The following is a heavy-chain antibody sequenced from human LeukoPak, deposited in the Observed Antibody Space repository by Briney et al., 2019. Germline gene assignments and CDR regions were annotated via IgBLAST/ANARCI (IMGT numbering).Heavy chain of an antibody. CDR1: GGPISSSSYY. V-gene: IGHV4-39*07. D-gene: IGHD4-11*01. CDR2: IYYSGST. Sequence: SETLSLTCTVSGGPISSSSYYWGWIRQPPGRGLEWFGSIYYSGSTYYNPSLKSRVTISVDTSKNQISLKLSSVTAADTAVYYCARGVSNYYYYYMDVWAKGPRSPSP. CDR3: ARGVSNYYYYYMDV. J-gene: IGHJ6*03.